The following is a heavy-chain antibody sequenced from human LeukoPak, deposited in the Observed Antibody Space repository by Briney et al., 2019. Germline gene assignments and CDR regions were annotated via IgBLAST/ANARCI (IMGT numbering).Heavy chain of an antibody. CDR2: INHSGST. CDR1: GGSFSGYY. J-gene: IGHJ4*02. V-gene: IGHV4-34*01. D-gene: IGHD2-2*01. CDR3: ARDCSSTSCKYYFDY. Sequence: SETLSLTCAVYGGSFSGYYWSWIRQPPGKGLEWIGEINHSGSTNYNPSLKSRVTISVDTSKNQFSLKLSSVTAADTAVYYCARDCSSTSCKYYFDYWGQGTLVTVSS.